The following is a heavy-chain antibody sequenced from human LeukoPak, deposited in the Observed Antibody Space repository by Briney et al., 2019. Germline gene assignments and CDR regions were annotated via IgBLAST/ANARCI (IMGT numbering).Heavy chain of an antibody. CDR3: ITGITMPYY. V-gene: IGHV3-15*01. CDR1: GFTFSSYA. J-gene: IGHJ4*02. D-gene: IGHD3-10*01. CDR2: IQSKTDGGTT. Sequence: PGGSLRLSCAASGFTFSSYAMSWVRQTPGKGLECVGRIQSKTDGGTTDHAAPVKGRFTVSRDDSKNTLYLLMNSLKTEDTAVYYCITGITMPYYWGQGTLVTASS.